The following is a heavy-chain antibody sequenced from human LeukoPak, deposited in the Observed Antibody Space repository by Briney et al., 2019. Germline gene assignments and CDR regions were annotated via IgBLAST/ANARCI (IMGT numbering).Heavy chain of an antibody. CDR1: GFTFSDYY. D-gene: IGHD6-6*01. CDR3: ARAGDIAAPFSVGYYFGY. J-gene: IGHJ4*02. CDR2: ISSSGSTI. V-gene: IGHV3-11*01. Sequence: PGGSLRLSCAASGFTFSDYYMSWIRQAPGKGLEWVSYISSSGSTIYYAASVKGRSTISGENAKNSLYLQMNGLRAEDTVVYCGARAGDIAAPFSVGYYFGYWGQGTLVTVSS.